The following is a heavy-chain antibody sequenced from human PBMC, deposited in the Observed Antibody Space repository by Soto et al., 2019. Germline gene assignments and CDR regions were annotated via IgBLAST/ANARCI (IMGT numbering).Heavy chain of an antibody. CDR2: IDPGSGDT. D-gene: IGHD1-26*01. Sequence: QAQLVQSGPEVKKPGASVKISCKASGYTVTDNQIHWLRRAPGQRPEWMGRIDPGSGDTSFAQTSRGRVTMTRDTSTETVYMELTGLTSDDTAIYYCARRHLLVYIRWSFDPWGQGTLVTVSS. V-gene: IGHV1-2*06. CDR3: ARRHLLVYIRWSFDP. CDR1: GYTVTDNQ. J-gene: IGHJ5*02.